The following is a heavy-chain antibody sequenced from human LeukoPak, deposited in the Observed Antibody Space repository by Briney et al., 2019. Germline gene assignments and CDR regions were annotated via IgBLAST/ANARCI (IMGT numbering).Heavy chain of an antibody. J-gene: IGHJ4*02. CDR2: ISAYNGNT. CDR1: GYTFTSYG. Sequence: ASVKVSCKASGYTFTSYGISWVRQAPGQGLEWMGWISAYNGNTNYAQKLQGRVTMTTDTSTSTAYMELRSLRSDDTAVYYCATKTYDFWSGYETYYFDYWGQGTLVTVSS. D-gene: IGHD3-3*01. CDR3: ATKTYDFWSGYETYYFDY. V-gene: IGHV1-18*01.